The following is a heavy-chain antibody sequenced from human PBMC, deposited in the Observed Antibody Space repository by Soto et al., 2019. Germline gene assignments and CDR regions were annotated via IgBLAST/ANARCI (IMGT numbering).Heavy chain of an antibody. V-gene: IGHV3-30-3*01. Sequence: QVQLVESGGGVVQPGRSLRLSCAASGFTFSSYAMHWVRQAPGKGLEWVAVISYDGSNKYYADSVKGRFTISRDNSKNTLYLQMNSLRAEETAVYYCAREGGPHVVVTAPFDYWGQGTLVTVSS. CDR3: AREGGPHVVVTAPFDY. J-gene: IGHJ4*02. D-gene: IGHD2-21*02. CDR1: GFTFSSYA. CDR2: ISYDGSNK.